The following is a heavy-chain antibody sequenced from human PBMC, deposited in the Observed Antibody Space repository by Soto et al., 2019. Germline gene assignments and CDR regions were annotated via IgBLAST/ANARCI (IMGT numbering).Heavy chain of an antibody. J-gene: IGHJ6*03. CDR2: IYYSGST. CDR3: AREYGDYYSDYYYYMDV. D-gene: IGHD4-17*01. V-gene: IGHV4-59*01. Sequence: PSETLSLTCTVSGGSISSYYWSWIRQPPGKGLEWIGYIYYSGSTNYNPSLKSRVTISVDTSKNQFSLKLSSVTAADTAVYYCAREYGDYYSDYYYYMDVWGKGTTVTVSS. CDR1: GGSISSYY.